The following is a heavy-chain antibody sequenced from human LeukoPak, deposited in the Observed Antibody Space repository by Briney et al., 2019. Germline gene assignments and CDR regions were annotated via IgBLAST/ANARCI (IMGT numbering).Heavy chain of an antibody. CDR1: GLTFGDYA. Sequence: GGSRRLSCTASGLTFGDYAMSWVRQAPGKGLGWVGFIRSKAYGGTTEYAASVKGRFTISRDDSKSIAYLQMNSLKTEDTAVYYCTRSSSYYYDSSGYSHWGQGALVTVSS. V-gene: IGHV3-49*04. CDR2: IRSKAYGGTT. J-gene: IGHJ4*02. D-gene: IGHD3-22*01. CDR3: TRSSSYYYDSSGYSH.